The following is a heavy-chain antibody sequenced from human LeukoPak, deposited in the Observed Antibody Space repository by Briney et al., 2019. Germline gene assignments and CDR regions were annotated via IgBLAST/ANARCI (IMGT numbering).Heavy chain of an antibody. J-gene: IGHJ4*02. D-gene: IGHD2-2*01. Sequence: GRSLRLSCAASGFTFSSYGMHWVRQAPGKGLEWVAVIWYDGSNKYYADSEKGRFTISRDNSKNTLYLQMNSLRAEDTAVYYCAKTVCSSTSCPVDYWGQGTLVTVSS. CDR3: AKTVCSSTSCPVDY. V-gene: IGHV3-33*06. CDR2: IWYDGSNK. CDR1: GFTFSSYG.